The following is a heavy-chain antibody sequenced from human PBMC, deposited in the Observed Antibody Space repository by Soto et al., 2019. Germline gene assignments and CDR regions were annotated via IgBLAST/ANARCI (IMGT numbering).Heavy chain of an antibody. V-gene: IGHV1-24*01. D-gene: IGHD2-21*01. Sequence: ASVKVSCKASGGTFSSYAISWVRQAPGQGLEWMGGFDPEDGETIYAQKFQGRVTMTEDTSTDTAYMELSSLRSEDTAVYYCATLIGDPGYWGQGTLVTVSS. CDR1: GGTFSSYA. CDR3: ATLIGDPGY. J-gene: IGHJ4*02. CDR2: FDPEDGET.